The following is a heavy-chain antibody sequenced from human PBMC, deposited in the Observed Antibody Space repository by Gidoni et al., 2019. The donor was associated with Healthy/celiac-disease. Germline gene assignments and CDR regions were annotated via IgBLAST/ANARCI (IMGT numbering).Heavy chain of an antibody. D-gene: IGHD3-10*01. Sequence: QVQLVQSGAEVKKPGASVKVSCKASGYTFTGYYMHWVRQAPGQGLEWMGWINPNSGGTNYAQKFQGRVTMTRDTSISTAYMELSRLRSDDTAVYYCARDKGSGSYYTGIFDYWGQGTLVTVSS. J-gene: IGHJ4*02. CDR3: ARDKGSGSYYTGIFDY. V-gene: IGHV1-2*02. CDR1: GYTFTGYY. CDR2: INPNSGGT.